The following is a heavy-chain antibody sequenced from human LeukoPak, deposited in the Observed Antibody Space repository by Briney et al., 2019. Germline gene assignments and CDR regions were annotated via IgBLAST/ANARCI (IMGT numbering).Heavy chain of an antibody. J-gene: IGHJ4*02. CDR3: ARESSGWSVDY. Sequence: PGRSLRLSCAASGFTFSSYGMHWVRQAPGKGLEWVAVIWDDGSNKYYADSVKGRFTISRDNSKNTLYLQMNSLRAEDTAVYYCARESSGWSVDYWGQGTLVTVSS. CDR1: GFTFSSYG. V-gene: IGHV3-33*01. CDR2: IWDDGSNK. D-gene: IGHD6-19*01.